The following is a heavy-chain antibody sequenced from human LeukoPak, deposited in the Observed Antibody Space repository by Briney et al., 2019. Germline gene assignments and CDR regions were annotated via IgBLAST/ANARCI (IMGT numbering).Heavy chain of an antibody. Sequence: GGSLRLSCAASGFTFSSYSMNWVCQAPGKGLEWVSSISSSSSYIYYADSVKGRFTISRDNAKNSLYLQMNSLRAEDTAVYYCARELVLMVYAMDYWGQGTLVTVSS. D-gene: IGHD2-8*01. J-gene: IGHJ4*02. CDR2: ISSSSSYI. CDR1: GFTFSSYS. CDR3: ARELVLMVYAMDY. V-gene: IGHV3-21*01.